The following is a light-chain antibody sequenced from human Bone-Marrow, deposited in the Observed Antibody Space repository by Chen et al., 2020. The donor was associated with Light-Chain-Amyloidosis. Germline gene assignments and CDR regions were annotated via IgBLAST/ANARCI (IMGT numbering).Light chain of an antibody. CDR3: QQYYGYPPT. CDR1: QGISSY. V-gene: IGKV1-8*01. J-gene: IGKJ1*01. Sequence: AIRMTQSPSSFSASTGDRVTITCRASQGISSYLAWYQQKPGKAPKLLIYAASTLQSGVPSRFSGSGSGTDFTLTISCLQSEDFATYYCQQYYGYPPTFGQGTKVEIK. CDR2: AAS.